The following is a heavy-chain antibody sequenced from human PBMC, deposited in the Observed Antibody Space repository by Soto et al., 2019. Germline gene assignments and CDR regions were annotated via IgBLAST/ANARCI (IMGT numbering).Heavy chain of an antibody. J-gene: IGHJ4*02. D-gene: IGHD3-22*01. CDR3: AREGYDSSGYYGSH. CDR1: GGSFSGYY. CDR2: INHSGST. Sequence: ASETLSLTCAVYGGSFSGYYWSWIRQPPGKGLEWIGEINHSGSTNYNSSLKSRVTISVDTSKNQFSLKLSSVTAADTAVYYCAREGYDSSGYYGSHWGQGTLVTVSS. V-gene: IGHV4-34*01.